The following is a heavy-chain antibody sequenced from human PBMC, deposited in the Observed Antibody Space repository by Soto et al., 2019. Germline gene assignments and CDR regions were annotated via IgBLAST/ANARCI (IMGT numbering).Heavy chain of an antibody. V-gene: IGHV3-30*18. J-gene: IGHJ5*02. CDR2: ISYDGSNK. CDR3: AKDLFSGGSYPNWFDP. CDR1: GFSFSSYG. D-gene: IGHD1-26*01. Sequence: QVQLVESGGGVVQPGRSLRLSCAASGFSFSSYGMHWVRQAPGKGLVWVALISYDGSNKFYADSVKGRFTISRDNSKNTLYLQVNSLRAEDTAVYYCAKDLFSGGSYPNWFDPWGQGTLVTVSS.